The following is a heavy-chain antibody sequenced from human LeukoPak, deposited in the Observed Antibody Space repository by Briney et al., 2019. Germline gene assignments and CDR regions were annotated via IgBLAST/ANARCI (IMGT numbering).Heavy chain of an antibody. Sequence: GGSLRLSCAASGFTFDDYGMSWVRQAPGKGLEWVSGINWNGGSTGYADSVKGRFTISRDNSKNTLFLQMTSLRAEDTAVYYCAKHPGDFTGIVNYYFMDLWGKGTTVTVSS. J-gene: IGHJ6*03. CDR2: INWNGGST. CDR3: AKHPGDFTGIVNYYFMDL. V-gene: IGHV3-20*04. CDR1: GFTFDDYG. D-gene: IGHD1-26*01.